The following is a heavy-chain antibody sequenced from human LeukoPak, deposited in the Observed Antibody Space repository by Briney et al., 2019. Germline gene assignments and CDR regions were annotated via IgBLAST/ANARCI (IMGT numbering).Heavy chain of an antibody. J-gene: IGHJ3*02. CDR1: GGSISNYY. CDR2: IYYSGST. Sequence: SETLSLTCTVSGGSISNYYWSWIRQPPGKGLEWIGYIYYSGSTYYNPSLKSRVTISVDTSKNQFSLKLSSVTAADTAVYYCARDPNYYDILTGDSGAFDIWGQGTMVTVSS. D-gene: IGHD3-9*01. V-gene: IGHV4-59*12. CDR3: ARDPNYYDILTGDSGAFDI.